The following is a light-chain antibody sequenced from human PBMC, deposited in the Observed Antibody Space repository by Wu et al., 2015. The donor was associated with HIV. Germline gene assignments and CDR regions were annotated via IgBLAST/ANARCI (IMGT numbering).Light chain of an antibody. J-gene: IGKJ1*01. CDR2: DAS. Sequence: EIVMTQSPATLSVSPGERVTLSCRASQSISSNLAWYQQKPGQAPSLLIYDASTRATGIPARFSGSGSGTEFTLTISSLQSEDFAVYYCHQYNNWPPWTFGQGTKVEIK. CDR1: QSISSN. V-gene: IGKV3-15*01. CDR3: HQYNNWPPWT.